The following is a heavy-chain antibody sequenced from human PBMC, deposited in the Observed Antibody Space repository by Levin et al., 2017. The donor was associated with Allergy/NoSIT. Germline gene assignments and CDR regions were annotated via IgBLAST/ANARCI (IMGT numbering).Heavy chain of an antibody. J-gene: IGHJ4*02. CDR1: GFTLSDYG. D-gene: IGHD7-27*01. Sequence: HPGGSLRLSCVVSGFTLSDYGTSWVRQAPGKGLEWVSSIRGRGDTTYYADSVKGRFTISRDNSKNTLYLQMNNLRAEDTALYYCASRPGEDPYYFDYWGQGALVTVSS. CDR2: IRGRGDTT. CDR3: ASRPGEDPYYFDY. V-gene: IGHV3-23*01.